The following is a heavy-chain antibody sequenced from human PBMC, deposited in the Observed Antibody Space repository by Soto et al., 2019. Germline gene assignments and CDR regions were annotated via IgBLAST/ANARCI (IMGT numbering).Heavy chain of an antibody. CDR1: GFTFSGSA. CDR3: TTGIAAAPYNWFDP. J-gene: IGHJ5*02. CDR2: IRSKANSYAT. V-gene: IGHV3-73*01. D-gene: IGHD6-13*01. Sequence: GGSLRLSCAASGFTFSGSAMHWVRQASGKGLEWVGRIRSKANSYATAYAASVKGRFTISRDDSKNTAYLQMNSLKTEDTAVYYCTTGIAAAPYNWFDPWGQGTLVTVSS.